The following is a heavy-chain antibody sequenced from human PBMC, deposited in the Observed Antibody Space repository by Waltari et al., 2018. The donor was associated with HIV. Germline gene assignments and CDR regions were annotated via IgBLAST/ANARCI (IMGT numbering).Heavy chain of an antibody. CDR3: ARLYGVNDY. D-gene: IGHD4-17*01. Sequence: EVHLVASGGGLVPPGGALRRSCAASGFRFSTFWMSWGRQAPGKGLEWVANIKQDESEKYYVDSVKGRFTISRDNAKNSLYLQMNSLRAEDTAVYYCARLYGVNDYWGQGTLVTVSS. V-gene: IGHV3-7*01. J-gene: IGHJ4*02. CDR1: GFRFSTFW. CDR2: IKQDESEK.